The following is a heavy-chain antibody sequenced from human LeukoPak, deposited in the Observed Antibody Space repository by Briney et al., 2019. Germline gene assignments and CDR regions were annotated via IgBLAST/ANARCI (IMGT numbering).Heavy chain of an antibody. V-gene: IGHV4-34*01. CDR2: INHSGST. Sequence: SETLSLTCAVYGGSFSGYYWSWIRQPPGKGLEWIGEINHSGSTNYNPSLKSQVTISVDTSKNQLSLKLSSVTAADTAVYYCATDYDFWSGPAHWGQGTLVTVSS. CDR3: ATDYDFWSGPAH. D-gene: IGHD3-3*01. J-gene: IGHJ4*02. CDR1: GGSFSGYY.